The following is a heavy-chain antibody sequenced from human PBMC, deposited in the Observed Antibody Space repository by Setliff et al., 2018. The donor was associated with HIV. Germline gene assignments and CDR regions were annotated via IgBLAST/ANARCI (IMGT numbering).Heavy chain of an antibody. V-gene: IGHV3-30*02. CDR1: RFTFSSYA. Sequence: PGGSLRLSCAASRFTFSSYAMHWVRQAPGKGLEWVAVIRYDGSNKYYADSVKGRFTISRDNSKNTLYLQMNSLRAEDTAVYYCATIVESSGYHGGNYFDFWGRGSLVTVSS. CDR2: IRYDGSNK. CDR3: ATIVESSGYHGGNYFDF. D-gene: IGHD3-22*01. J-gene: IGHJ4*02.